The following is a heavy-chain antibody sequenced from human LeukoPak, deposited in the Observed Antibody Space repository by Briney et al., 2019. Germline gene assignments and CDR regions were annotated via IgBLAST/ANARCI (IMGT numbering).Heavy chain of an antibody. Sequence: PSETLSLTCTVSGGSISSSSYYWGWIRQPPGKGLEWIGSIYYSGSTYYNPSLKSRVTISVDTSKNQFSLKLSSVTAADTAVYYCARGVLRGTMVRGVKNWFDPWGQGTLVTVSS. D-gene: IGHD3-10*01. J-gene: IGHJ5*02. CDR1: GGSISSSSYY. CDR3: ARGVLRGTMVRGVKNWFDP. V-gene: IGHV4-39*07. CDR2: IYYSGST.